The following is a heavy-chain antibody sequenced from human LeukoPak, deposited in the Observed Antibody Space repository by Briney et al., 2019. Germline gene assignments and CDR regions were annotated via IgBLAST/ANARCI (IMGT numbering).Heavy chain of an antibody. CDR1: GFTFSSYA. D-gene: IGHD2-2*01. Sequence: GGSLRLSCAASGFTFSSYAMHWVRQAPGKGLEWVAVISYDGSNKYYADSVKGRFTISRDNSKNTLYLQMNSLRAEDTAVYYCARGVVVPAATDLDYWGQGTLVTVSS. CDR3: ARGVVVPAATDLDY. V-gene: IGHV3-30-3*01. J-gene: IGHJ4*02. CDR2: ISYDGSNK.